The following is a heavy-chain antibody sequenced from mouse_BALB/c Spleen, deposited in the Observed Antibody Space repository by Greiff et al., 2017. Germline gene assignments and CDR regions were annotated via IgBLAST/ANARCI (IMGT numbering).Heavy chain of an antibody. Sequence: EVQVVESGGGLVQPGGSLRLSCATSGFTFTDYYMSWVRQPPGKALEWLGFIRNKANGYTTEYSASVKGRFTISRDNSQSILYLQMNTLRAEDSATYYCARVYYGSSYWWYFDVWGAGTTVTVSS. CDR2: IRNKANGYTT. D-gene: IGHD1-1*01. CDR3: ARVYYGSSYWWYFDV. CDR1: GFTFTDYY. V-gene: IGHV7-3*02. J-gene: IGHJ1*01.